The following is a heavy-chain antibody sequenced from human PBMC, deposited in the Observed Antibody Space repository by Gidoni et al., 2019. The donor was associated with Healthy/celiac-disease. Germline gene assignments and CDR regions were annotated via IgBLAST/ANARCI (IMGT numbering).Heavy chain of an antibody. CDR2: ISYDGSNK. CDR1: GFHFSSYG. J-gene: IGHJ4*02. Sequence: QVQLVESGGGVVQPGMSLRLPCAASGFHFSSYGLHWVRQAPGKGLEWVAVISYDGSNKYYADSVKGRFTISRDNAKNTLYLQMNSLRAEDTAVYYCAKDRAVAGMAFDYWGQGTLVTVSS. CDR3: AKDRAVAGMAFDY. V-gene: IGHV3-30*18. D-gene: IGHD6-19*01.